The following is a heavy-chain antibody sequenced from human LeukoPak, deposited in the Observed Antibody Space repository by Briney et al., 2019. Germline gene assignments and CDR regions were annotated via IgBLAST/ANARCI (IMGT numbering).Heavy chain of an antibody. J-gene: IGHJ4*02. CDR2: INSDGSST. Sequence: GRSLRLSCAASGFTFDDYAMHWVRQAPGKGLVWVSRINSDGSSTSYADSVKGRFTISRDNAKNSLYLQMNSLRAEDTAVYYCARSYWGSDYWGQGTLVTVSS. V-gene: IGHV3-74*01. CDR1: GFTFDDYA. CDR3: ARSYWGSDY. D-gene: IGHD7-27*01.